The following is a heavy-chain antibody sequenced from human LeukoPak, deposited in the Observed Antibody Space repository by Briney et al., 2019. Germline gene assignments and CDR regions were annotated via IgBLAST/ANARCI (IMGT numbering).Heavy chain of an antibody. V-gene: IGHV4-39*07. CDR1: GGSISSSNYY. CDR2: IYYGGNT. Sequence: PSETLSLTCTVSGGSISSSNYYWGWIRQPPGKGLEWIGSIYYGGNTYYNPSLKSRVTISIDTPKNQFSLKLSSVTAADTAVYYCAKDRLGSGNWGQGTLVTVSS. CDR3: AKDRLGSGN. J-gene: IGHJ4*02. D-gene: IGHD3-10*01.